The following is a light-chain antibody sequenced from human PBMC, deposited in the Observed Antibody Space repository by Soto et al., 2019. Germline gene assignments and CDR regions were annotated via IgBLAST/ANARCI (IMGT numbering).Light chain of an antibody. J-gene: IGLJ2*01. V-gene: IGLV2-8*01. CDR2: EVT. CDR3: SSYAGSSTWV. CDR1: SRDIGAYNF. Sequence: QSAPTQPPSASGSPGQSATISCTGSSRDIGAYNFVSWYQQYPGKAPKLIIYEVTKRPSGVPDRFSGSKSGNTASLTVSGLQTEDEADYYCSSYAGSSTWVFGGETKLTVL.